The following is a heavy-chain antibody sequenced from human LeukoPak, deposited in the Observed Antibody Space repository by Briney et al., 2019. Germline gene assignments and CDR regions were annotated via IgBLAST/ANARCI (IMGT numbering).Heavy chain of an antibody. CDR2: ISAYNGNT. V-gene: IGHV1-18*01. D-gene: IGHD3-3*01. CDR1: GYTFTSYG. CDR3: ARGRVDSVVGFWSGNYGMDV. Sequence: ASVKVSCKASGYTFTSYGISWVRQAPGQGLEWMGWISAYNGNTNYAQKLQGRVTMTTDTSTSTAYMELRSLRSDDTAVYYCARGRVDSVVGFWSGNYGMDVWGQGTTVIVSS. J-gene: IGHJ6*02.